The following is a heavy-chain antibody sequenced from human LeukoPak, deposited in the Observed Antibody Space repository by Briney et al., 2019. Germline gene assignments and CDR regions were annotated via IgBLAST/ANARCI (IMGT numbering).Heavy chain of an antibody. Sequence: SETLSLTCAVSGGSISSGGYSWSCIRQPPGKGLEWIGYIYHSGSTYSNPSLKSRVTISVDRSKTQFSLKLSSVTAADTAVYYCARVSIAVAEIDYWGQGTLVTVSS. CDR2: IYHSGST. D-gene: IGHD6-19*01. J-gene: IGHJ4*02. V-gene: IGHV4-30-2*01. CDR3: ARVSIAVAEIDY. CDR1: GGSISSGGYS.